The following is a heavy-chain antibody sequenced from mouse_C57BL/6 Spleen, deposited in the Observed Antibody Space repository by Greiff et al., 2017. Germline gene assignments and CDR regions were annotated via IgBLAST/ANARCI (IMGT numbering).Heavy chain of an antibody. J-gene: IGHJ4*01. CDR3: ARDYGSHYAMDY. CDR2: IHPNSGST. V-gene: IGHV1-64*01. Sequence: QVHVKQSGAELVKPGASVKLSCKASGYTFTSYWMHWVKQRPGQGLEWIGMIHPNSGSTNYNEKFKSKATLTVDKSSSTAYMQLSSLTSEDSAVYYCARDYGSHYAMDYWGQGTSDTVSS. CDR1: GYTFTSYW. D-gene: IGHD1-1*01.